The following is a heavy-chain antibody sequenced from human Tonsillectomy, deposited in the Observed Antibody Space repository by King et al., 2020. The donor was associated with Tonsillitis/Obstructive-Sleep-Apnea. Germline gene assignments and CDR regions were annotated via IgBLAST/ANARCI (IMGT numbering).Heavy chain of an antibody. V-gene: IGHV3-9*01. J-gene: IGHJ4*02. Sequence: VQLVESGGGLVQPGRSLRLSCAASGFTFDDYAMHWVRQAPGKGLEWVSGISWNSGSIGYADSVKGRTTISRDNAKNSLYLQMNSLRAEDTALYYCAKDGGYDFNLLPKTFDDWGQGTLVTVSS. CDR1: GFTFDDYA. CDR2: ISWNSGSI. CDR3: AKDGGYDFNLLPKTFDD. D-gene: IGHD5-12*01.